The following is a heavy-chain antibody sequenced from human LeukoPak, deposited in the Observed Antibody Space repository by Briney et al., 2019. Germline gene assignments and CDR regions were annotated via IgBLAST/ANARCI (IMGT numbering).Heavy chain of an antibody. D-gene: IGHD3-3*01. Sequence: ASVKVSCKVSGYTLTELSMHWVRQAPGKGLEWMGGFDPEDDETIYAQKFQGRVTMTEDTSTDTAYMELSSLRSEDTAVYYCATGALRFLEWLLSTPRNYYYYYGMDVWGQGTTVTVSS. CDR2: FDPEDDET. V-gene: IGHV1-24*01. CDR3: ATGALRFLEWLLSTPRNYYYYYGMDV. J-gene: IGHJ6*02. CDR1: GYTLTELS.